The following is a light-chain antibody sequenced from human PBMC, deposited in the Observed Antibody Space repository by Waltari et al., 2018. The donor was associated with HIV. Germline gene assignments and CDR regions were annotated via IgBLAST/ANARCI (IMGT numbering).Light chain of an antibody. Sequence: IVMTQSPDSLAVSLGERATIKCKSSQNVFYSSTNKHYLSLYQHNPGQPPKLIIYWASSRQSGVPDRFSGSWSGTDFTLTISSLQAEDVAVYFCQQTYTIPPTFGGGTKVEIK. V-gene: IGKV4-1*01. J-gene: IGKJ4*01. CDR3: QQTYTIPPT. CDR2: WAS. CDR1: QNVFYSSTNKHY.